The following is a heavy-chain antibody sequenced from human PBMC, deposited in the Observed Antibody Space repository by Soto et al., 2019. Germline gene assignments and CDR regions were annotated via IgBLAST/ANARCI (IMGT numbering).Heavy chain of an antibody. CDR3: AKGDCGGDCYSFDAFDI. Sequence: VQLVESGGGVVQPGTSLRHSCAASGFTFGSYGMHWVRQAPGKGLEWVAVISYDGSNKYYADSVKGRFTISRDNSKNTLYLQMNSLRAEDTAVYYCAKGDCGGDCYSFDAFDIWGQGTMVTVSS. V-gene: IGHV3-30*18. CDR1: GFTFGSYG. D-gene: IGHD2-21*02. J-gene: IGHJ3*02. CDR2: ISYDGSNK.